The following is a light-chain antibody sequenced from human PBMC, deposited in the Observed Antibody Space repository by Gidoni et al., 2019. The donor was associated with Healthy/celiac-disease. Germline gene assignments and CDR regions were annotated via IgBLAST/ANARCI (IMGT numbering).Light chain of an antibody. J-gene: IGKJ2*01. V-gene: IGKV1-39*01. CDR1: QSISSY. Sequence: DIKMTQSPSSLSASVGDRVTITCRASQSISSYLNWYQQKPGKAPKRLIYAASSLQSGVPSRFSGSGSGTDFTLTISSLQPEDFATYYCQQSYSTPYTFGQGTKLEIK. CDR2: AAS. CDR3: QQSYSTPYT.